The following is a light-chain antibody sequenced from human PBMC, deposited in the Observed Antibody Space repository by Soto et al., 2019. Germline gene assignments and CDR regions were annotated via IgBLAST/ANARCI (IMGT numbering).Light chain of an antibody. Sequence: DIQMTQSPSTLSASVGDRVTITYRASQSISVWLAWYQQRPGKAPVLLIFGASILQSGVSSRFSGSGAGTEFNLTINSLQPEDFGVYYCQQAHNLPVTFGGGTKVDI. CDR1: QSISVW. CDR2: GAS. CDR3: QQAHNLPVT. J-gene: IGKJ4*01. V-gene: IGKV1-12*01.